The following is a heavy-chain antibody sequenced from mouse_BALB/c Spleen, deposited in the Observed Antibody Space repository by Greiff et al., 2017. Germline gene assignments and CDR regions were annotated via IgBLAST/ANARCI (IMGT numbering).Heavy chain of an antibody. CDR1: GYTFTDYW. CDR3: ARSYGGYAMDY. CDR2: IDTSDSYT. Sequence: VQLQQPGAELVMPGASVKMSCKASGYTFTDYWMHWVKQRPGQGLEWIGAIDTSDSYTSYNQKFKGKATLTVDESSSTAYMQLSSLTSEDSAVYYCARSYGGYAMDYWGQGTSVTVSS. D-gene: IGHD1-1*01. V-gene: IGHV1-69*01. J-gene: IGHJ4*01.